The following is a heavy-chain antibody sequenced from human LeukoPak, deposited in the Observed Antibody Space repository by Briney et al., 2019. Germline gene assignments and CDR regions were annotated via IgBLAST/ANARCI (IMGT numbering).Heavy chain of an antibody. V-gene: IGHV3-23*01. CDR2: ISGSGGST. Sequence: GGSLRLSCAASGFTFSSYAMSWVRQAPGKGLEWVSAISGSGGSTYYADSVKGRFTISRDNSKNTLYLQMNSLRAEDTAVYYCAKDTPIYCSGGSCYAYSGLDYWGQGTLVTVSS. CDR3: AKDTPIYCSGGSCYAYSGLDY. CDR1: GFTFSSYA. J-gene: IGHJ4*02. D-gene: IGHD2-15*01.